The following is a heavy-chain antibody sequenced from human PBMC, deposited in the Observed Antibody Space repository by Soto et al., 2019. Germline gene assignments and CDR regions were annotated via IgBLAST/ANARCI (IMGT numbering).Heavy chain of an antibody. V-gene: IGHV3-23*01. CDR3: ANRQVGASY. Sequence: EVQLLESGGGLVQPGGSLRLSCAASGFTFSSYDMSWVRQAPGKGLEWVSGIRNSGGSTYYADSVKGRFTISRDNSKNTLYLQMNSLRAEDTAVYYCANRQVGASYWGQGTLVTVSA. CDR1: GFTFSSYD. CDR2: IRNSGGST. D-gene: IGHD1-26*01. J-gene: IGHJ4*02.